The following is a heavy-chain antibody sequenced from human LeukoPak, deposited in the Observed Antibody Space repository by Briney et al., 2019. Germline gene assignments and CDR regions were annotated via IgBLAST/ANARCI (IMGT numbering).Heavy chain of an antibody. CDR1: GGSISSYY. CDR2: IYYSGST. D-gene: IGHD5-12*01. Sequence: SETLSLTCTVSGGSISSYYWSWIRQPPGKGLEWIGYIYYSGSTNYNPSLKSRVTISVDTSKNQFSLKLSSVTAADTAVYYCARLYGGYPPFDYWGQGTLVTVPS. V-gene: IGHV4-59*08. CDR3: ARLYGGYPPFDY. J-gene: IGHJ4*02.